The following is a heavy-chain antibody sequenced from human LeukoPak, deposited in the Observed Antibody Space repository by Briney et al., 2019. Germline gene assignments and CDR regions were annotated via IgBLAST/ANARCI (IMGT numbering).Heavy chain of an antibody. Sequence: ASVKVSCKASGYTFTSYYMHWVRQAPGQGLEWMGIINPSGGSTSYAQKFQGRVTMTRDMSTSTVYMELSSLRSEDTAVYYCARGANYYDSSGIPYSYWGQGTLVTVSS. J-gene: IGHJ4*02. CDR3: ARGANYYDSSGIPYSY. CDR1: GYTFTSYY. V-gene: IGHV1-46*01. D-gene: IGHD3-22*01. CDR2: INPSGGST.